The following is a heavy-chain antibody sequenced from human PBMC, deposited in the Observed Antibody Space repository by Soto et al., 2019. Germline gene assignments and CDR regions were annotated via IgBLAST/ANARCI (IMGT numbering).Heavy chain of an antibody. CDR1: GFSLTTRRVG. J-gene: IGHJ5*02. D-gene: IGHD3-16*01. CDR2: IYWDDDK. V-gene: IGHV2-5*02. Sequence: QITLKESGPTLVKPTQTLTLTCTFSGFSLTTRRVGVGWIRQPPGKALECLALIYWDDDKRYSPPLQSRLSITKDTAKNQVVLTMTNVDPVDTATYYCAHIPNYYQYAWFDPWGQGTLGSVSS. CDR3: AHIPNYYQYAWFDP.